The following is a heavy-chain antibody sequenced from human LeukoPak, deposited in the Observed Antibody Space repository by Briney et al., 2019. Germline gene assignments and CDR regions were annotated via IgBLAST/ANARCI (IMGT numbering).Heavy chain of an antibody. V-gene: IGHV3-23*01. CDR2: FSSSGSNT. Sequence: GGPLRLSCAASVFTFSSYWMHWVRQSPGKGREGVSTFSSSGSNTYYADAVKGRFTISRYNSKSTLYLQMKSLSAEDTDVYYCAKGGYSSGWAFDYWGQGALVTVSS. CDR3: AKGGYSSGWAFDY. D-gene: IGHD6-19*01. CDR1: VFTFSSYW. J-gene: IGHJ4*02.